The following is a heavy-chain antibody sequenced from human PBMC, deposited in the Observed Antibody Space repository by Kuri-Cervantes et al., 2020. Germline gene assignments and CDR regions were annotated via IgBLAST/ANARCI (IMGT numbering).Heavy chain of an antibody. Sequence: GSLRLSCTVSGGSISSSSYYWGWIRQPPGKGLEWIGSIYYSGSTYYNPSLKSRVTISVDTSKNQFSLKLSSVTAADTAVYYCARVGGVAAMAFDIWGQGTMVTVSS. CDR3: ARVGGVAAMAFDI. D-gene: IGHD2-15*01. CDR1: GGSISSSSYY. J-gene: IGHJ3*02. V-gene: IGHV4-39*01. CDR2: IYYSGST.